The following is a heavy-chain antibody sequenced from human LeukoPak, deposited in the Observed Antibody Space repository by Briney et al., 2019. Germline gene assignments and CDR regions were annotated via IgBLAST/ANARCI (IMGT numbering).Heavy chain of an antibody. CDR3: AKLYGSGSYLSTIRY. D-gene: IGHD3-10*01. CDR2: IRGSGGST. J-gene: IGHJ4*02. V-gene: IGHV3-23*01. CDR1: GFTFRSYA. Sequence: PGGSLRLSCAASGFTFRSYAMSWVRHAPGEGLEWVSAIRGSGGSTYYADSVKGRFTISRDNSKNTLYLQMNSLRAEDTAVYYCAKLYGSGSYLSTIRYWGQGTLVTVSS.